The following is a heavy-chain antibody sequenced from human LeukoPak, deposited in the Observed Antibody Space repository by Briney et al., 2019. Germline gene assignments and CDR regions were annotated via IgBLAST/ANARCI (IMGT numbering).Heavy chain of an antibody. CDR3: ARINDIDSSYHLDF. D-gene: IGHD2-15*01. J-gene: IGHJ4*01. CDR1: GFTFSDYS. V-gene: IGHV3-21*01. CDR2: ISSSSSYK. Sequence: PGGSLRLSCAASGFTFSDYSFNWVRQAPGKGLEWVSSISSSSSYKYYADSLKGRFTISRDNAKNSLYLQVNSLRAEDTAVYYCARINDIDSSYHLDFWGHGTLVTVSS.